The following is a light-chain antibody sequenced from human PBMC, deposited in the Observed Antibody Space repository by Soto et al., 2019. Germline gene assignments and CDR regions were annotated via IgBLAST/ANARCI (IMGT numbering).Light chain of an antibody. V-gene: IGKV3-15*01. CDR1: QSVSRN. CDR3: QQYNNWHTIT. J-gene: IGKJ5*01. Sequence: EIVMTHSPSTLSVSPGARSNLSCRASQSVSRNLAWYQQKPGQAPRLLIYGASTRATGIPARFSGSGSGTEFTLTISSLKSEDFAVYYCQQYNNWHTITFGQGTRLEIK. CDR2: GAS.